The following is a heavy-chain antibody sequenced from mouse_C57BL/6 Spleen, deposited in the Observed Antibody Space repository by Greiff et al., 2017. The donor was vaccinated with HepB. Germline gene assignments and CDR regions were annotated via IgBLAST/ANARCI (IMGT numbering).Heavy chain of an antibody. J-gene: IGHJ2*01. Sequence: QVQLQQPGAELVKPGASVKLSCKASGYTFTSYWMQWVKQRPGQGLEWIGEIDPSDSYTNYNQKFKGKATLTVDTSSSTAYMQLSSLTSEDSAVYYCARGPYGNHYFDYWGQGTTLTVSS. CDR3: ARGPYGNHYFDY. V-gene: IGHV1-50*01. CDR2: IDPSDSYT. CDR1: GYTFTSYW. D-gene: IGHD2-10*02.